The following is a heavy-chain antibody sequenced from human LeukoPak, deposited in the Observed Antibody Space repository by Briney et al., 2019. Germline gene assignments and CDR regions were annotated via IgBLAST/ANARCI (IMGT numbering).Heavy chain of an antibody. CDR2: ITDSGGDT. Sequence: GGSLRLSCAASGFTFSNYAMNWVRQVPGKGLEWVSIITDSGGDTNYADSVKGRFTISRDNSKNTLYLHMNSLRAEDTAVYYCAKDVGLAYFDYWGQGTLVTVSS. V-gene: IGHV3-23*01. J-gene: IGHJ4*02. D-gene: IGHD2-15*01. CDR1: GFTFSNYA. CDR3: AKDVGLAYFDY.